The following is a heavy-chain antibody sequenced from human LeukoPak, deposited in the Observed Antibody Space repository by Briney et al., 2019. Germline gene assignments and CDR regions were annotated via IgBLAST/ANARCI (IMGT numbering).Heavy chain of an antibody. D-gene: IGHD3-3*01. CDR1: GGSISSYY. J-gene: IGHJ6*04. CDR2: IYYSGST. Sequence: SETLSLTCTVSGGSISSYYWSWIRQPPGKGLEWIGYIYYSGSTNYNPSLKSRVTISVDTSKNQFSLKLSSVTAADTAVYYCARAAVVPAANKTIFGVVIQTFQFPLDVWGKGTTVTVSS. CDR3: ARAAVVPAANKTIFGVVIQTFQFPLDV. V-gene: IGHV4-59*08.